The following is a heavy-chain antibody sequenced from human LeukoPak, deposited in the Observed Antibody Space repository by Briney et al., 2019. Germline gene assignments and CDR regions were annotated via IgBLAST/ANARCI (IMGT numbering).Heavy chain of an antibody. D-gene: IGHD5-18*01. V-gene: IGHV3-23*01. Sequence: GGSLRLSCAASGFTFSSYAMSWVRQAPGKGLEWVSAISGSGGSTYYADSVKGQFTISRVNSKNTLYLQMNSLRAEDTAVYYCARDRSQDTAMVIGDYWGQGTLVTVSS. CDR3: ARDRSQDTAMVIGDY. CDR2: ISGSGGST. J-gene: IGHJ4*02. CDR1: GFTFSSYA.